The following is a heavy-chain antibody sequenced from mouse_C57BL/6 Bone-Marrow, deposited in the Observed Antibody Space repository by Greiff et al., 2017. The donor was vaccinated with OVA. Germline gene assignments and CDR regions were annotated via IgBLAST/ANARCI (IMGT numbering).Heavy chain of an antibody. CDR3: ARGRAVVVIDY. CDR2: INPNNGGT. Sequence: EVQLQQSGPELVKPGASVKISCKASGYTFTDYYMNWVKQSHGKSLEWIGDINPNNGGTSYNQKFKGKATLTVDKSSSTAYMELRSLTSEDSAGYYCARGRAVVVIDYWGQGTTLTVSS. CDR1: GYTFTDYY. J-gene: IGHJ2*01. D-gene: IGHD1-1*01. V-gene: IGHV1-26*01.